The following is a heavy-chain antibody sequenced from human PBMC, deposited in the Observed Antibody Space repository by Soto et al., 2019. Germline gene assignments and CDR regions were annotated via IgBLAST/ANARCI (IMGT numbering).Heavy chain of an antibody. CDR1: GFTFSSYW. CDR3: AREVSGSYFVHYGMDV. V-gene: IGHV3-7*03. Sequence: PGGSLRLSCAASGFTFSSYWMSWVRQAPGKGLEWVANIKQDGSEKYYVDSVKGRFTISRDNAKNSLYLQMNSLRAEDTAVYYCAREVSGSYFVHYGMDVWGQGTTVTVSS. J-gene: IGHJ6*02. D-gene: IGHD1-26*01. CDR2: IKQDGSEK.